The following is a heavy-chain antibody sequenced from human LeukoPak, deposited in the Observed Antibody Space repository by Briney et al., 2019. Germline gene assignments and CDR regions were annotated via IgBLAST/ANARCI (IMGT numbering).Heavy chain of an antibody. Sequence: PGRSLRLSCAASGFTFSSYGMHWVRQAPGKGLEWVAVISYDGSNKYYADSVKGRFTISRDNSKNTLYLQMNSLRAEDTAVYYCARDSPTVTMQYWGQGTLVTVSS. J-gene: IGHJ4*02. CDR3: ARDSPTVTMQY. D-gene: IGHD4-17*01. V-gene: IGHV3-30*03. CDR2: ISYDGSNK. CDR1: GFTFSSYG.